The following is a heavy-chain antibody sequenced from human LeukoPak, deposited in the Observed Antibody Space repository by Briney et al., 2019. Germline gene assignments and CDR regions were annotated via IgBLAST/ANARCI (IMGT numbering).Heavy chain of an antibody. D-gene: IGHD6-13*01. CDR2: INPNSAGT. Sequence: ASVKVSCKASGGTFSNYAVSWVRQAPGQGLEWMGWINPNSAGTNYAQKFQGRVTMTRDTSTGTVYMELSRLRSDDTAVYYCARTLYIAAAPGGFDYWGQGTLVTVSS. CDR3: ARTLYIAAAPGGFDY. J-gene: IGHJ4*02. V-gene: IGHV1-2*02. CDR1: GGTFSNYA.